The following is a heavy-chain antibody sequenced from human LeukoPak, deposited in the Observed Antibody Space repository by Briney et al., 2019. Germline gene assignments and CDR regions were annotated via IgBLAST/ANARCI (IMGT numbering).Heavy chain of an antibody. CDR3: ARGDYGSGSYDY. CDR1: GGSISSSSYY. V-gene: IGHV4-39*07. J-gene: IGHJ4*02. Sequence: SETLSLTCTVSGGSISSSSYYWDWICQPPGKGLEWIGSIYYSGSTYYNPSLKSRVTISVDTSKNQFSLKLSSVTAADTAVYYCARGDYGSGSYDYWGQGTLVTVSS. CDR2: IYYSGST. D-gene: IGHD3-10*01.